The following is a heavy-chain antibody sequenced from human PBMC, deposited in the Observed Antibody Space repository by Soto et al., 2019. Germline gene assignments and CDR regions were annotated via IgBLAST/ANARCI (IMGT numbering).Heavy chain of an antibody. CDR1: GFTFSSNY. V-gene: IGHV3-53*01. J-gene: IGHJ4*02. CDR3: ARVRSLYCTNGVCYSGY. D-gene: IGHD2-8*01. Sequence: GGSLRLSCAASGFTFSSNYMSWVRQAPGKGLEWVSVIYSGDSTYYADSVRGRFTISRDNSKNTLYLQMNSLRAEDTAVYYCARVRSLYCTNGVCYSGYWGQGTLVTVSS. CDR2: IYSGDST.